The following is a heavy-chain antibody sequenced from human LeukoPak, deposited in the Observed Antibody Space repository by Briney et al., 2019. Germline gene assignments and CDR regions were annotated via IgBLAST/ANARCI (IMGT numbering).Heavy chain of an antibody. Sequence: GGSLRLSCAASGFTFRNFAMSWVRQAPGKGLEWVSGLSHGGTRTFYAASVKGRFTISRDDSNNTLFLQMDNLRVEDTATYYCAKDIKLFMSWGQGTLVIVSS. D-gene: IGHD3-10*02. J-gene: IGHJ5*02. CDR3: AKDIKLFMS. CDR2: LSHGGTRT. CDR1: GFTFRNFA. V-gene: IGHV3-23*01.